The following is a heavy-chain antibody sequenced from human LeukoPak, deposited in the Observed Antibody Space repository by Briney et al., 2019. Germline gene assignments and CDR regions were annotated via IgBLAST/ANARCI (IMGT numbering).Heavy chain of an antibody. J-gene: IGHJ4*02. Sequence: SETLSLTCAVSGYSISSGSYWGWIRQTPGKGLEWIGNMYHSGSTYSNPSLKSRVTISVDTSKNQFSLRLRSVTAADTAVYYCARLRVIDSSGFYYADYWGQGTLVTVSS. D-gene: IGHD3-22*01. CDR2: MYHSGST. V-gene: IGHV4-38-2*01. CDR3: ARLRVIDSSGFYYADY. CDR1: GYSISSGSY.